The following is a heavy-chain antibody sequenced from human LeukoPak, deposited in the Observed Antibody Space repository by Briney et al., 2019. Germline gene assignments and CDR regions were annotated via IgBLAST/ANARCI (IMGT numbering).Heavy chain of an antibody. CDR2: ISSRSSYI. D-gene: IGHD3-22*01. J-gene: IGHJ4*02. CDR1: GFTFSSYA. Sequence: GGSLRLSCAASGFTFSSYAMSWVRQAPGKGLEWVSSISSRSSYIYYADSVKGRFTISRDNAKNSLYLQMNSLRVEDTAVYYCAKDRFFYDSGSKANWGQGTLVTVSS. CDR3: AKDRFFYDSGSKAN. V-gene: IGHV3-21*04.